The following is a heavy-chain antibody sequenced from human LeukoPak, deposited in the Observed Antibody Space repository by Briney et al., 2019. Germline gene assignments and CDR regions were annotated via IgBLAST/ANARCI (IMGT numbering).Heavy chain of an antibody. CDR1: GGSISSSSYY. J-gene: IGHJ1*01. CDR2: IYYSGST. Sequence: PSETLSLTCTVSGGSISSSSYYWGWIRQPPGKGLEWIGSIYYSGSTYYNPSLKSRVTISVDTSKNQFSLKLSSVTAADTAVYYCASLFNYYYDSSGYYHAEYFQHWGQGTLVTVSS. V-gene: IGHV4-39*01. CDR3: ASLFNYYYDSSGYYHAEYFQH. D-gene: IGHD3-22*01.